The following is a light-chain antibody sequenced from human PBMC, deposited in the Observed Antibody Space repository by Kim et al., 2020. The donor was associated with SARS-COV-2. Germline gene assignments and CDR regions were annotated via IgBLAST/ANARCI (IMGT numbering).Light chain of an antibody. J-gene: IGKJ1*01. CDR2: DTS. V-gene: IGKV3-20*01. CDR3: QHYGGSPRP. Sequence: PGDGASLTCMASESVDRRHLAWYQQKPGQAPRLLMYDTSRRAPGISDRFSGSGSGTEFSLTISRLEPDDFAVYYCQHYGGSPRPFGQGTKVDIK. CDR1: ESVDRRH.